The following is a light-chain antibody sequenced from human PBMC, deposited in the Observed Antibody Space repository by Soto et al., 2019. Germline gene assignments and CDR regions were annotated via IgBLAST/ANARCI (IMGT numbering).Light chain of an antibody. CDR1: QSISSW. V-gene: IGKV1-5*01. Sequence: DIKMTQSPSTLSASVGDRVTITCRASQSISSWLAWYQQKPGKAPKLLIYDASSFESGVPSRFSGSGSGTEFTHTISSLQPDDFATYYCQQYNSYPLTFGGGTKVDI. CDR3: QQYNSYPLT. J-gene: IGKJ4*01. CDR2: DAS.